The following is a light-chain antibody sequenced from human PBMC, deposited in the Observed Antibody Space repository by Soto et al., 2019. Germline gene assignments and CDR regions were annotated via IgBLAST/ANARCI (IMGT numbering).Light chain of an antibody. Sequence: IQLTQSPASLSASVGDRVTITCRASQGISSYLAWYQQKPGKAPKLLIYAASTLQSGVPSRFSGSGSGTDFTLTINSLQPEDFATYYCQQLNSYPIIFGQGTRLEIK. CDR1: QGISSY. J-gene: IGKJ5*01. CDR3: QQLNSYPII. V-gene: IGKV1-9*01. CDR2: AAS.